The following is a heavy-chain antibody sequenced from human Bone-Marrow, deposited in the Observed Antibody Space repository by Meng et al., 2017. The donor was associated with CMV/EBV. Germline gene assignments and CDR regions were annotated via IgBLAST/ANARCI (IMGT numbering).Heavy chain of an antibody. D-gene: IGHD4-23*01. CDR3: ARGAYYGGNSKVFSD. CDR1: GYTFTGYY. J-gene: IGHJ4*02. V-gene: IGHV1-2*02. CDR2: INPNSGGT. Sequence: ASVKVSCKASGYTFTGYYMHWVRQAPGQGLEWMGWINPNSGGTNYAQKFQGRVTMTRDTSISTAYMELSRLRSDDTAVYYCARGAYYGGNSKVFSDWGQGKLVTVSS.